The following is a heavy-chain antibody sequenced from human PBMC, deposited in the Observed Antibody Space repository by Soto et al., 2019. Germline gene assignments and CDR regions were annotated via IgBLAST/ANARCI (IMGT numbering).Heavy chain of an antibody. Sequence: SETLSLTCAVYGGSFSGYYWSWIRQPPGKGLEWIGEINHSGSTNYNPSLKSRLTISVDTSKNQFSLKLSSVTTADTAVYYCAGGAPYSSSWYYFDYWGQGTLVTVSS. D-gene: IGHD6-13*01. CDR2: INHSGST. J-gene: IGHJ4*02. CDR1: GGSFSGYY. V-gene: IGHV4-34*01. CDR3: AGGAPYSSSWYYFDY.